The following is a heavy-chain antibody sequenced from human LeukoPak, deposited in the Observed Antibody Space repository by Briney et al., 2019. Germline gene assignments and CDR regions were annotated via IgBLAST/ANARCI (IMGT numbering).Heavy chain of an antibody. D-gene: IGHD3-22*01. J-gene: IGHJ4*02. CDR1: GFTFSSYW. Sequence: PGGSLRLSCAASGFTFSSYWMNWVRQAPGKGLEWVANIKQDGSEKYYVDSVKGRFTISRDNAKNSLYLQMNSLRAEDTAVYYCASGGSGYYYDSSGYQPWGQGTLVTVSS. V-gene: IGHV3-7*01. CDR3: ASGGSGYYYDSSGYQP. CDR2: IKQDGSEK.